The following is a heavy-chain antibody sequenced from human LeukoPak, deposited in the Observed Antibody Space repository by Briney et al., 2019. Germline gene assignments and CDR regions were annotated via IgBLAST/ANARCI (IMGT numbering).Heavy chain of an antibody. Sequence: KPSETLSLTCTVSGGSISSYYWSWIRQPPGKGLEWIGYIYYSGSTNYNPSLKSRVTISVDTSKNQFSLKLSSVTAADTAAYYCATTSYYYGSGSIHAFDIWGQGTMVTVSS. CDR3: ATTSYYYGSGSIHAFDI. CDR1: GGSISSYY. D-gene: IGHD3-10*01. CDR2: IYYSGST. V-gene: IGHV4-59*08. J-gene: IGHJ3*02.